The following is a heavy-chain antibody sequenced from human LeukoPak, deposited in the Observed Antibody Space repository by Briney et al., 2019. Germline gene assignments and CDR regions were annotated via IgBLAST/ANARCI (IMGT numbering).Heavy chain of an antibody. CDR1: GGSISSSSYY. J-gene: IGHJ4*02. D-gene: IGHD6-13*01. V-gene: IGHV4-39*01. Sequence: PSETLSLTCTVSGGSISSSSYYWGWIRQPPGKGLEWIGSIYYSGSTYYNPSLKSRVTISVDTSKNQFSLKLSSVTAADTAVYYCARWSSTWSIFDYWGQGTLVAVSS. CDR2: IYYSGST. CDR3: ARWSSTWSIFDY.